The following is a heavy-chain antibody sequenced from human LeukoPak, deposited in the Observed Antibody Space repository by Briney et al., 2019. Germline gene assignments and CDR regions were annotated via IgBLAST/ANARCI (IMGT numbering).Heavy chain of an antibody. CDR3: ARVSEQWLDYYYYMDV. CDR1: GDSISSGTYY. Sequence: SETMSLTCTVSGDSISSGTYYWIWIRQPAGKGLEWIGRIYTSGSTNYNPSLKSRVTISVDTSKNQFSLKLSSVTAADTAVYYCARVSEQWLDYYYYMDVWGKGTTVTVSS. CDR2: IYTSGST. J-gene: IGHJ6*03. D-gene: IGHD6-19*01. V-gene: IGHV4-61*02.